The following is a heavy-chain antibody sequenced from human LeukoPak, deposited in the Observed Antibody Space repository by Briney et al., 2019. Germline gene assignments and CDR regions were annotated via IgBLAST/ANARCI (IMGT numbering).Heavy chain of an antibody. CDR3: AKLILGPDY. Sequence: TGGSLRLSCAASGFTFSSYSMNWVRQAPWKGLEWVSSISSSSSSYIYYADSVRGRFTISRDNSKNTLYLQMNSLRAEDTAVYYCAKLILGPDYWGQGTLVTVSS. CDR2: ISSSSSSYI. V-gene: IGHV3-21*04. CDR1: GFTFSSYS. D-gene: IGHD5-24*01. J-gene: IGHJ4*02.